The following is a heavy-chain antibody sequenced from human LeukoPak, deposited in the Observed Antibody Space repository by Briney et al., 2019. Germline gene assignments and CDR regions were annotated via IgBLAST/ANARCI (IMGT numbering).Heavy chain of an antibody. D-gene: IGHD3-22*01. V-gene: IGHV1-3*01. J-gene: IGHJ3*02. CDR1: GYTFTSYA. CDR3: AREIYDSSEGDAFDI. CDR2: INAGNGNT. Sequence: ASVKVSCKASGYTFTSYAMHWVRQAPGQRLEWMGWINAGNGNTKYSQKFQGRVTITRDTSASTAYMELRSLRSDDTAVYYCAREIYDSSEGDAFDIWGQGTMVTVSS.